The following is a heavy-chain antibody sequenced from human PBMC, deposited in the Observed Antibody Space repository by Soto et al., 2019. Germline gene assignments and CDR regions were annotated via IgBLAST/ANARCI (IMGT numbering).Heavy chain of an antibody. D-gene: IGHD3-22*01. J-gene: IGHJ4*02. CDR2: FDPEDGET. CDR1: GYTLTELS. V-gene: IGHV1-24*01. CDR3: ATVFDSSGYYWGVRPCYFDY. Sequence: ASVKVSCKVSGYTLTELSMHWVRQAPGKGLEWMGGFDPEDGETIYAQKFQGRVTMTEDTSTDTAYMELSSLRSEDTAVYYCATVFDSSGYYWGVRPCYFDYWGQGTLVTVSS.